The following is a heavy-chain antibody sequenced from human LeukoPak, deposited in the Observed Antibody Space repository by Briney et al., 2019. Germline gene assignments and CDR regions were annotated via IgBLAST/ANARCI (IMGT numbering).Heavy chain of an antibody. Sequence: GGSLRLSCEASVFTFSDYRMHWVRQAPGKGLVWVSAISGSGGSTYYADSVKGRFTISRDNSKNPLYLQMNSLRAEDTAVYYCAKAAMVRGVIITYYFDYWGQGTLVAVSS. V-gene: IGHV3-23*01. CDR2: ISGSGGST. CDR3: AKAAMVRGVIITYYFDY. CDR1: VFTFSDYR. D-gene: IGHD3-10*01. J-gene: IGHJ4*02.